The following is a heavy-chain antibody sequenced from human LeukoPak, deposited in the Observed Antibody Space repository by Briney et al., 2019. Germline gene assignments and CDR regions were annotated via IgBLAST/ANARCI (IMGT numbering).Heavy chain of an antibody. J-gene: IGHJ4*02. CDR2: ISSSITYI. D-gene: IGHD4-17*01. CDR1: GFTFTSYS. Sequence: GGSLRLSCAASGFTFTSYSMNWVRQAPGKGLEWVSSISSSITYIYYADSVKGRFTISRDNARNSLYLQMNSLRDEDTAVYYCARALYGHYSFDYWGQGTLVTVSS. CDR3: ARALYGHYSFDY. V-gene: IGHV3-21*01.